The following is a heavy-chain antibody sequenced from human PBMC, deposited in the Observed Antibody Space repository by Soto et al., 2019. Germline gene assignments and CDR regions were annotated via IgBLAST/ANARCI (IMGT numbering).Heavy chain of an antibody. CDR1: GFSRSTSGMC. CDR2: IDWDDDK. V-gene: IGHV2-70*01. CDR3: ARNRITGTTSYGMNV. D-gene: IGHD1-20*01. J-gene: IGHJ6*02. Sequence: ESGPTLVNPPQTLTLTCTFSGFSRSTSGMCLSSIRQPPGKALEWLALIDWDDDKYYSTSLKTRLTISKDTSKNQVVLTMTNMDPVDTATYYCARNRITGTTSYGMNVWGQGITVTVSS.